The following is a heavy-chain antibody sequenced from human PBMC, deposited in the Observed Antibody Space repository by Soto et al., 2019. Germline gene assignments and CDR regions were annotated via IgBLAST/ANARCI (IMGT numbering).Heavy chain of an antibody. D-gene: IGHD3-3*01. J-gene: IGHJ5*02. CDR1: GGSISSYY. V-gene: IGHV4-4*07. CDR3: ARDQAYYDFWSGYPKYNWFDP. Sequence: SETLSLTCTVSGGSISSYYWSWIRQPAGKGLEWIGRIYTSGSTNYNPSLKSRVTMSVDTSKNQFSLKLSSVTAADTAVYYCARDQAYYDFWSGYPKYNWFDPWGQGTLVTVSS. CDR2: IYTSGST.